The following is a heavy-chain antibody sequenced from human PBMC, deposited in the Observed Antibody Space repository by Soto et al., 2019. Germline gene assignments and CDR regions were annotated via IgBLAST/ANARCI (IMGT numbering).Heavy chain of an antibody. V-gene: IGHV1-69*13. D-gene: IGHD6-19*01. CDR3: ARGTVAGTIVPFDY. CDR1: GDTFSSYA. J-gene: IGHJ4*02. CDR2: IIPIFGTA. Sequence: SVKVSCKASGDTFSSYAISWVRQAPGQGLEWMGGIIPIFGTANYAQKFQGRVTITADESTSTAYMELSSLRSEDTAVYYCARGTVAGTIVPFDYWGQGTLVTVSS.